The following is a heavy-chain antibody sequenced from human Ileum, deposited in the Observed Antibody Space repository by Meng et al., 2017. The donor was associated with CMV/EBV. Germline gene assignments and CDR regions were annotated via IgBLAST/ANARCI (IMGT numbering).Heavy chain of an antibody. CDR3: LYSGNEWCYGY. Sequence: VELVGSGGGLVKPGGSLSPSCAGSGFTLRNDWMSWVRQVPGKGLEWVGRVKSGGTIDYAAPVKGRFTISRDDAKNTMYLQINSLKTEDTARYYCLYSGNEWCYGYWGQGTLVTVSS. V-gene: IGHV3-15*01. J-gene: IGHJ4*02. CDR1: GFTLRNDW. D-gene: IGHD5-12*01. CDR2: VKSGGTI.